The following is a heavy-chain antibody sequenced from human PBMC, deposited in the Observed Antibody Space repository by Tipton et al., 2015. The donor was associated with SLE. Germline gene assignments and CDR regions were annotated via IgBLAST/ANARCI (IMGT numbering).Heavy chain of an antibody. CDR3: ARDLGAGWGGHWYFDL. CDR1: GGSINGYY. D-gene: IGHD3-16*01. V-gene: IGHV4-59*01. J-gene: IGHJ2*01. CDR2: IYHSGST. Sequence: TLSLTSTVSGGSINGYYWNWFRPPPGRELEWIGYIYHSGSTNYNPSLKSRVTMSVDTSKNQFSLKLSSVTTADTAVYYCARDLGAGWGGHWYFDLWGRGTLLTVSS.